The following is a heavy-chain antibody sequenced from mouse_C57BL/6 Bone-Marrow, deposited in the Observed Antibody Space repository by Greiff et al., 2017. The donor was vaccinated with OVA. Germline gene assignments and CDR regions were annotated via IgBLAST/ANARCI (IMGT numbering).Heavy chain of an antibody. CDR2: ISSGSSTI. D-gene: IGHD1-1*01. J-gene: IGHJ1*03. Sequence: EVHLVESGGGLVKPGGSLKLSCAASGFTFSDYGMHWVRQAPEKGLEWVAYISSGSSTIYYADTVKGRFTISRDNAKNTLFLQMTSLRSEDTAMYYCAREGITTVVADFDVWGTGTTVTVSS. V-gene: IGHV5-17*01. CDR1: GFTFSDYG. CDR3: AREGITTVVADFDV.